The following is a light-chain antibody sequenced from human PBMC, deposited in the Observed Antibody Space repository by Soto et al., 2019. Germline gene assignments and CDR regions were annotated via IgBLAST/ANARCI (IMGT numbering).Light chain of an antibody. V-gene: IGLV2-23*03. Sequence: QSVLTQPASVSGSPGQSITISCTGTSSDVGSNNLVSWYQQHPGKAPKLMIYEGSKRPSGVSNRFSGSKSGNTASLTTSGLQAEDEADYYCCSYAGSSTFLYVFGTGTRSPS. J-gene: IGLJ1*01. CDR2: EGS. CDR3: CSYAGSSTFLYV. CDR1: SSDVGSNNL.